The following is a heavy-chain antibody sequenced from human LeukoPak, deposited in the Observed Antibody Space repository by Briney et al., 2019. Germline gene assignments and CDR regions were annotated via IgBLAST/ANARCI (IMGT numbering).Heavy chain of an antibody. J-gene: IGHJ4*02. CDR2: ISSSSSYT. Sequence: GGSLRLPCAASGFTFSDYYMSWIRQAPGKGLEWVSYISSSSSYTNYADSVKGRFTISRDNAKNSLYLQMNSLRAEDTAVYYCARGNTYYYDSSGYPLYYFDYWGQGTLVTVSS. V-gene: IGHV3-11*05. D-gene: IGHD3-22*01. CDR1: GFTFSDYY. CDR3: ARGNTYYYDSSGYPLYYFDY.